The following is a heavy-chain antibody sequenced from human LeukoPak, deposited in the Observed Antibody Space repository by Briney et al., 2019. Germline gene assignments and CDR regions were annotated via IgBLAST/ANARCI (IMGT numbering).Heavy chain of an antibody. CDR3: ARGGGDY. J-gene: IGHJ4*02. D-gene: IGHD1-26*01. Sequence: GGSLRLSCVASGFTFSDYWMTWVRQAPGKGLEWVANIKQDGSDKKYVDSVKGRFTISRDNAKNSLYLQMDSLRDEDTAVYYCARGGGDYWGQGTLVTVTS. CDR2: IKQDGSDK. CDR1: GFTFSDYW. V-gene: IGHV3-7*01.